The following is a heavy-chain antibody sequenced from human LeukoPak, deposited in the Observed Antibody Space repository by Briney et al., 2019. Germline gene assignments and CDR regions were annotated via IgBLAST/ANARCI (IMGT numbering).Heavy chain of an antibody. CDR3: ASSTGAIPAPSWYFDY. J-gene: IGHJ4*02. CDR2: MYTSGST. V-gene: IGHV4-61*02. Sequence: SETLSLTCTVSGGSISSGSYYWSWIRQPAGKGLEWIGRMYTSGSTNYNPSLKSRVTISVDTSKNQFSLKLSSVTAADTAMYYCASSTGAIPAPSWYFDYWGLGTLVTVSS. D-gene: IGHD7-27*01. CDR1: GGSISSGSYY.